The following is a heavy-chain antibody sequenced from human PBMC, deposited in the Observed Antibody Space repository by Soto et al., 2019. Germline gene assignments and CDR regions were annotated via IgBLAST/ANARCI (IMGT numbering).Heavy chain of an antibody. CDR1: GYTFTSYG. V-gene: IGHV1-18*01. CDR3: ARGSGYDFQAPYYYYGMDV. D-gene: IGHD5-12*01. CDR2: ISAYNGNT. Sequence: ATVKVSCKASGYTFTSYGISWVRQAPGQGLEWMGWISAYNGNTNYAQKLQGRVTMTTDTSTSTAYMELRSLRSDDTAVYYCARGSGYDFQAPYYYYGMDVWGQGTTVTVSS. J-gene: IGHJ6*02.